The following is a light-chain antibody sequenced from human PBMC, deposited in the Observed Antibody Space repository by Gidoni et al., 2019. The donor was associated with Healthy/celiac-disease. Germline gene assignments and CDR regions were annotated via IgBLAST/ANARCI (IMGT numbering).Light chain of an antibody. CDR1: QSVSSN. Sequence: ELVMTQSPATLSVSPGERATLSCRASQSVSSNLAWYQQKPGQAPRLLIYGASTRATGIPARFRGSGSGTEFTLTISSLPYEDFAVYYCQQYNNWPVTFGQGTKLEIK. CDR3: QQYNNWPVT. J-gene: IGKJ2*01. CDR2: GAS. V-gene: IGKV3-15*01.